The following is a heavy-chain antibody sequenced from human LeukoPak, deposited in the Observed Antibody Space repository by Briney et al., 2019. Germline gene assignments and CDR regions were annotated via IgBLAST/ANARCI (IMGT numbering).Heavy chain of an antibody. CDR1: GDSVTSTRW. CDR2: FYHTGRT. CDR3: ARTRRYFDWFGPNYYYYMDV. J-gene: IGHJ6*03. Sequence: PSETLSLTCGVSGDSVTSTRWWSWVRQTPGKGLEWIGEFYHTGRTNYNPSLKGRVSISVDTSKNQFSLKLSSVTAADTAVYYCARTRRYFDWFGPNYYYYMDVWGKGTTVTISS. V-gene: IGHV4-4*02. D-gene: IGHD3-9*01.